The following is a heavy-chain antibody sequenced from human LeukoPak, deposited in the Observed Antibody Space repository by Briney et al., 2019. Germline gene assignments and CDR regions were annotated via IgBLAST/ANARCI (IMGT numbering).Heavy chain of an antibody. CDR2: IIPTLSRL. CDR1: GGTFTIYT. CDR3: ARVAMDLYFDY. Sequence: ASVKVSCKASGGTFTIYTINWVRQAPGQGLEWMGRIIPTLSRLNYAQKFQGRVTITADKSANTAYMELSGLTSEDTAVYYCARVAMDLYFDYWGQGTLVTVSS. J-gene: IGHJ4*02. V-gene: IGHV1-69*08. D-gene: IGHD2-2*01.